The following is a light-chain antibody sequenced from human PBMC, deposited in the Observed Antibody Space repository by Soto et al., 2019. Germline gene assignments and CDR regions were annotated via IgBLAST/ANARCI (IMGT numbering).Light chain of an antibody. J-gene: IGLJ2*01. Sequence: QSVLTQPPSVSGAPGQRVTISCTGSSSNIGPSYDVHWYQQVPGTAPKLLIYANTNRPSGVPDRFSGSKSGTSASLAITGLQAEDEADYYCQSYDSSLSDVVFGGGNQLTVL. CDR3: QSYDSSLSDVV. CDR1: SSNIGPSYD. CDR2: ANT. V-gene: IGLV1-40*01.